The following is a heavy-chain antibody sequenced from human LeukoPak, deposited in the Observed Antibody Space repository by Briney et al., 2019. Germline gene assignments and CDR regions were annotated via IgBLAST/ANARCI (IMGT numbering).Heavy chain of an antibody. V-gene: IGHV1-2*02. CDR1: GYTFTDYY. CDR2: TNPNSGGS. J-gene: IGHJ6*02. CDR3: ARRLSSGTTYFYYAMDV. Sequence: ASVKVSCKATGYTFTDYYIHWVRQAPGQGLECVGWTNPNSGGSSYAQKFQGRVTMTRDTSISTAYMELSRLNSDDTAVYYCARRLSSGTTYFYYAMDVWGQGTTVTVSS. D-gene: IGHD1-7*01.